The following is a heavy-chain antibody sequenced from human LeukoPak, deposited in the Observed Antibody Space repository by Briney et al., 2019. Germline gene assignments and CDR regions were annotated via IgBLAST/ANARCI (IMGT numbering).Heavy chain of an antibody. J-gene: IGHJ4*02. V-gene: IGHV3-74*01. CDR2: IKSDGSST. CDR3: VALLRGIGY. Sequence: GGSLRLSCAASGFTFRSYGMHWVRQAPGKGLVWVSRIKSDGSSTSYADSVRGRFTISRDNAKNTLYLQMNSLRTDDTAVYYCVALLRGIGYWGQGTLVTVSS. D-gene: IGHD3-10*01. CDR1: GFTFRSYG.